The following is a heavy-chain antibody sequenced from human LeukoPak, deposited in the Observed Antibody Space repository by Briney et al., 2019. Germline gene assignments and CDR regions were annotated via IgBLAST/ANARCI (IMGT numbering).Heavy chain of an antibody. Sequence: SETLSLTCTVSGGSISSYYWSWIRQPPGKGLEWIGYIYYSGSTNYNPSLKSRVTISIDTSKSQFSLKVSSVTAAGTAVYYCARHGTTGTNLNWFDPWGQGTLVTVSS. CDR2: IYYSGST. D-gene: IGHD1-1*01. V-gene: IGHV4-59*01. CDR1: GGSISSYY. J-gene: IGHJ5*02. CDR3: ARHGTTGTNLNWFDP.